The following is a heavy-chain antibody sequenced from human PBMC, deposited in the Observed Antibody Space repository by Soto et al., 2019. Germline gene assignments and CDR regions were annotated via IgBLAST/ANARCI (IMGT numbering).Heavy chain of an antibody. CDR1: ADAISRNVYY. CDR2: IYSDGSS. CDR3: AGRISTQYYFNS. V-gene: IGHV4-31*03. D-gene: IGHD3-16*01. Sequence: SETLSLTCSVSADAISRNVYYWTLTLHHHGKGLEWIGHIYSDGSSYYNPSLKSRVTISLNTPKNQFSLKLRSVRPAHAASYDCAGRISTQYYFNSWGPGTRGTASS. J-gene: IGHJ4*02.